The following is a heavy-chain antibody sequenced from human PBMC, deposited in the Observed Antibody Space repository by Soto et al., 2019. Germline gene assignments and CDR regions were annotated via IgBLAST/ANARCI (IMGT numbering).Heavy chain of an antibody. CDR1: AHTSRTAR. Sequence: LTVSRAASAHTSRTARIIAPRQVPGRGRGWVGRIKSKTDAETISYAAPVNGRFTISRDDSKNTLYLQMNSLKVEDTAVYYCIADSRGTMAPHFDYWGQGA. J-gene: IGHJ4*02. D-gene: IGHD1-7*01. V-gene: IGHV3-15*06. CDR2: IKSKTDAETI. CDR3: IADSRGTMAPHFDY.